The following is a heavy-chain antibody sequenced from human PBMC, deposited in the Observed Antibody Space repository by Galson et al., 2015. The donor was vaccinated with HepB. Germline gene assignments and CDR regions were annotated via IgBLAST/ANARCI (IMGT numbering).Heavy chain of an antibody. CDR3: ARVCCGGSGVDY. V-gene: IGHV1-69*13. D-gene: IGHD3-10*01. CDR2: IIPIFGTA. Sequence: SVKVSCKASGGTFSSYAISWVRQAPGQGLEWMGGIIPIFGTANYAQKFQGRVTITADESTSTAYMELSSLRSEDTAVYYCARVCCGGSGVDYWGQGTLVTVSS. CDR1: GGTFSSYA. J-gene: IGHJ4*02.